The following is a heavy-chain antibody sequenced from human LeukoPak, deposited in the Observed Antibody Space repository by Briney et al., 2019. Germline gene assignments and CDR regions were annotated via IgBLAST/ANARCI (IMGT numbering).Heavy chain of an antibody. CDR3: ARSPTYGGNSGGYYFDY. D-gene: IGHD4-23*01. J-gene: IGHJ4*02. Sequence: ASVKVSCKASGGTFSSDAISWVRQAPGQGLEWMGGIIPIFGTANYAQKFQGRVTITTDESTSTAYMELSSLRSEDTAVYYCARSPTYGGNSGGYYFDYWGQGTLVTVSS. V-gene: IGHV1-69*05. CDR1: GGTFSSDA. CDR2: IIPIFGTA.